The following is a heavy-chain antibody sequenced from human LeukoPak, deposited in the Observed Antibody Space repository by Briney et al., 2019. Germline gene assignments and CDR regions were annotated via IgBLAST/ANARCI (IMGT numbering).Heavy chain of an antibody. CDR2: TYYRSKWYN. D-gene: IGHD6-19*01. J-gene: IGHJ6*03. CDR1: GDSVSSNSAA. CDR3: ARGQSIAVAGTIMYYYYYYMDV. Sequence: SQTLSLTCAISGDSVSSNSAAWNWIRQSPSRGLEWLGRTYYRSKWYNDYAVSVKSRITINPDTSKNQFSLQLNSVTPEDTAVYYCARGQSIAVAGTIMYYYYYYMDVWGKGTTVTVSS. V-gene: IGHV6-1*01.